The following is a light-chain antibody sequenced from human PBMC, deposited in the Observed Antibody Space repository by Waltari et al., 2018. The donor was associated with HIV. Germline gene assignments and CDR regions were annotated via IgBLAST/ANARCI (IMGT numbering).Light chain of an antibody. CDR3: AAWDDSLSGLV. J-gene: IGLJ3*02. Sequence: QSVLTQPPSASGTPGQRVTIPCSGSSSNIGRNYVYWYQQLPGTAPKLLIYRNNQRPSGVPDRFSGSKSGTSASLAISGLRSEDEADYYCAAWDDSLSGLVFGGGTKLTVL. CDR1: SSNIGRNY. V-gene: IGLV1-47*01. CDR2: RNN.